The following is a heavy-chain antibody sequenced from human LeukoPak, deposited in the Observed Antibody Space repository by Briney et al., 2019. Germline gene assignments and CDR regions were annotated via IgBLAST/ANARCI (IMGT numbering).Heavy chain of an antibody. V-gene: IGHV3-30-3*01. CDR3: ASENGDPYYFDY. D-gene: IGHD4-17*01. CDR2: ISYDGSNK. Sequence: GRSLRLSCAASGFTFSSYAMHWVRQAPGKGLEWVAVISYDGSNKYYADSVKGRFTISRDNSKNTLYLQMNSLRAEDTAVYYCASENGDPYYFDYWGQRTLVTVSS. CDR1: GFTFSSYA. J-gene: IGHJ4*02.